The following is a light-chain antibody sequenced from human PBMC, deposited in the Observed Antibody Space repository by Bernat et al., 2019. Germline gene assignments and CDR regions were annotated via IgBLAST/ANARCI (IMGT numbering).Light chain of an antibody. CDR1: QTFSSSY. CDR3: QQYFSSPYT. CDR2: SAS. V-gene: IGKV3-20*01. Sequence: DIVLTQSPGTLSLSAGEGATLSCRASQTFSSSYLAWYQQKPGQAPRLLIYSASIRASGIPDRFSGSGSGTDFTLTVSRLDPEDSAVYYRQQYFSSPYTFGGGTKVEIK. J-gene: IGKJ4*01.